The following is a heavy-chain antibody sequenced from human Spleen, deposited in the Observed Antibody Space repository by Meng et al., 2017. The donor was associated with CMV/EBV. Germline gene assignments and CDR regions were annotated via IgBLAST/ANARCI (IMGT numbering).Heavy chain of an antibody. CDR1: GGSISSSSYY. CDR3: ARETYYNYYMDV. V-gene: IGHV4-39*07. J-gene: IGHJ6*03. D-gene: IGHD3-10*01. Sequence: QLQLQGSGPGLVKPPETLALTCTVSGGSISSSSYYWGWIRQPPGKGLEWIGSIYYSGSTYYNPSLKSRVTISVGTSKNQFSLKLSSVTAADTAVYYCARETYYNYYMDVWGKGTTVTVSS. CDR2: IYYSGST.